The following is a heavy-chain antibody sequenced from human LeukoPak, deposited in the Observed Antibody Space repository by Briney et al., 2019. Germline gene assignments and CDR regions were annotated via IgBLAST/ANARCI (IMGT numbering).Heavy chain of an antibody. CDR3: AKDYGYSSGWYDFDY. CDR1: GFTFDDYT. J-gene: IGHJ4*02. D-gene: IGHD6-19*01. Sequence: GGSLRLSCAASGFTFDDYTMHWVRQGPGKGLEWVSLISWDGGNTYYADSVKGRFTISRDNSKNSLYLQMNSLRTEDTAFYYCAKDYGYSSGWYDFDYWGQGTLVTVSS. CDR2: ISWDGGNT. V-gene: IGHV3-43*01.